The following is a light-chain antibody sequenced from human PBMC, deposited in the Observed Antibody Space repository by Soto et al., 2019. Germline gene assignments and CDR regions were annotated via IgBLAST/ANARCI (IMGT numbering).Light chain of an antibody. V-gene: IGKV3D-15*01. CDR2: GAS. CDR3: QQNTTWPPT. CDR1: KSVSGN. J-gene: IGKJ1*01. Sequence: EIVMTQSPATLSVSPGVRDTLSCRASKSVSGNFARYKQEPGQATRLLIYGASTRATGIPARFSGSGSGTEFSLTTIGLQSVDSSVYYGQQNTTWPPTVGQGNKVEIK.